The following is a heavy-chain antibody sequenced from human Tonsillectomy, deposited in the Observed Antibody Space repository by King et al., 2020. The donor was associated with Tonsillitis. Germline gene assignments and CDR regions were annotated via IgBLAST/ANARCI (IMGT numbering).Heavy chain of an antibody. V-gene: IGHV1-69-2*01. J-gene: IGHJ5*02. CDR2: VDPEDGET. CDR3: AVTTSLTRPLDP. D-gene: IGHD4-17*01. CDR1: GYTFTDSY. Sequence: QLVQSGAEVKKPGATVKISCKVSGYTFTDSYIHWVQQASAKGLECMGLVDPEDGETSYAEKFQGRLTITADTSTDTAYMELSSLRSEDTAVYYCAVTTSLTRPLDPWGQGTLITVSS.